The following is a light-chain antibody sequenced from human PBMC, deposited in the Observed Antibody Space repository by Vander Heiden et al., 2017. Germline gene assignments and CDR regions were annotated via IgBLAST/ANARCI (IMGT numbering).Light chain of an antibody. CDR3: QQSYSTPRT. Sequence: DIQMTQSPSSLSASVGDRVTITCRASQSISSYLDWYQQKPGKAPKLLNYAASSLQSGVPSRFSGSGSETDFTLTISSLQPEDFATYYCQQSYSTPRTFGQGTKVEIK. V-gene: IGKV1-39*01. J-gene: IGKJ1*01. CDR2: AAS. CDR1: QSISSY.